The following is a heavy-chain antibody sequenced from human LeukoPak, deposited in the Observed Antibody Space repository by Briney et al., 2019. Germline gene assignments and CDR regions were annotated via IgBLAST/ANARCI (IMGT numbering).Heavy chain of an antibody. Sequence: ASVKVSCKASGYIFTSHDINWVRQATGQGLEWMGWMNPNSGNTGYAQKFQGRVTMTRNTSISTAYMELSSLRSEDTAVYYCARGGIGREYCSSTTCYDNSFGDWGQGTLVTVSS. CDR1: GYIFTSHD. CDR3: ARGGIGREYCSSTTCYDNSFGD. V-gene: IGHV1-8*01. CDR2: MNPNSGNT. D-gene: IGHD2-2*01. J-gene: IGHJ4*02.